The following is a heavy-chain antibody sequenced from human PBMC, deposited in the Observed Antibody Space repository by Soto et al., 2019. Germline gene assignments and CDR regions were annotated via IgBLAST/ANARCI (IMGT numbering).Heavy chain of an antibody. CDR3: ARVNRGRVTATKGWFDP. CDR2: IYYSGST. Sequence: QVQLQESGPGLVKPSQTLSLTCTVSGGSISSGGYYWSWIRQHPGKGLEWIGYIYYSGSTYYNPSLKSRVTISVDTSKNRFSLELSSVTAADTAVYYCARVNRGRVTATKGWFDPWGQGTLVTVSS. D-gene: IGHD2-21*02. V-gene: IGHV4-31*03. CDR1: GGSISSGGYY. J-gene: IGHJ5*02.